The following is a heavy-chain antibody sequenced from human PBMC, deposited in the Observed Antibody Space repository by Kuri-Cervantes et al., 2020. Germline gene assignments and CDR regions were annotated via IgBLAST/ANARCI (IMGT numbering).Heavy chain of an antibody. J-gene: IGHJ4*02. CDR3: AVTVAGKFDY. V-gene: IGHV3-23*01. D-gene: IGHD6-19*01. Sequence: GESLKISCAASGFTFSSYAMSWVRQAPGKGLEWVSGISGSGGDKYYADSVKGRFTISRDNSKNTLYLQMNSLRAEDAAVYYCAVTVAGKFDYWGQGTLVTVSS. CDR2: ISGSGGDK. CDR1: GFTFSSYA.